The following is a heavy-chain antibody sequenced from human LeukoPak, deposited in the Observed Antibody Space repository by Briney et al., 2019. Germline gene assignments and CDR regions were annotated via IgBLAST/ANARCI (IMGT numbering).Heavy chain of an antibody. V-gene: IGHV3-48*01. CDR2: ISSSSSTI. Sequence: GGSLRLSCAASGFTFSSYSMNWVRQAPGKGLEWVSYISSSSSTIYYADSVKGRFTISRDNAKNSLYLQVNSLRAEDTAVYYCARDPWGYSSGWYDYWGQGTLVTVSS. CDR1: GFTFSSYS. J-gene: IGHJ4*02. CDR3: ARDPWGYSSGWYDY. D-gene: IGHD6-19*01.